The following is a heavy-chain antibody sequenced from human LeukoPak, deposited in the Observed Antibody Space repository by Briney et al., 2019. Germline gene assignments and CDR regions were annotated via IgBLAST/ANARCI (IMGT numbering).Heavy chain of an antibody. D-gene: IGHD3-22*01. CDR2: ISYDGSNK. Sequence: GGSLRLSCAASGFTFSSYGMHWVRQAPGKGLEWVAVISYDGSNKYYADSVKGRFTISRDNSKNTLYLQMNSLRAEDTAVYYCARAQNRPAVVIYYFDYWGQGTLVTVSS. CDR3: ARAQNRPAVVIYYFDY. V-gene: IGHV3-30*03. J-gene: IGHJ4*02. CDR1: GFTFSSYG.